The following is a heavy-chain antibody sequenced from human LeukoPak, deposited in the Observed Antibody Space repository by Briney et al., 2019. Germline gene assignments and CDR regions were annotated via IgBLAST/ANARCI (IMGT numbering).Heavy chain of an antibody. J-gene: IGHJ6*03. Sequence: SETLSLTCTVSGGSISSSSHYWSWIRQPPGKGLEWIGYIYYSGSTNYNPSLKSQVTISVDTSKNQFSLKLSSVTAADTAVYYCARGDGAAGYYYYMDVWGKGTTVTVSS. CDR2: IYYSGST. CDR1: GGSISSSSHY. V-gene: IGHV4-61*01. D-gene: IGHD6-13*01. CDR3: ARGDGAAGYYYYMDV.